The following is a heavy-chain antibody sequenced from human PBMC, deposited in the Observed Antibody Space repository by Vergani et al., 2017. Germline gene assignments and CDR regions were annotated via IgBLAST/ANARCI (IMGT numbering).Heavy chain of an antibody. CDR2: ISGSGGST. Sequence: EVQLLESGGGLVQPGGSLRLSCAASGFTFSSYAMSWVRQAPGKGLEWVSAISGSGGSTYYADSVKGRFTISRDNSKNTLYLQMNSLRAEDTAVYYCAKDYEITYYDFWWPTYGMDVWGQGTTVTVSS. CDR3: AKDYEITYYDFWWPTYGMDV. J-gene: IGHJ6*02. D-gene: IGHD3-3*01. CDR1: GFTFSSYA. V-gene: IGHV3-23*01.